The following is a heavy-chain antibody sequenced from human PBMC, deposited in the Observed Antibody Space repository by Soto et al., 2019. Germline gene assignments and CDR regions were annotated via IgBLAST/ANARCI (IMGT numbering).Heavy chain of an antibody. CDR1: GYTFTSYD. CDR2: MNPNTGNS. Sequence: ASLKGSWKSSGYTFTSYDIYWVRQATGQGLEWMGWMNPNTGNSGYAQKFQGRVTVTSDTSINTVHMELSSLRSEDTAVYYCARRAETNGWNGFGADKYYFDFWGQGTLVIVS. J-gene: IGHJ4*02. D-gene: IGHD1-1*01. V-gene: IGHV1-8*01. CDR3: ARRAETNGWNGFGADKYYFDF.